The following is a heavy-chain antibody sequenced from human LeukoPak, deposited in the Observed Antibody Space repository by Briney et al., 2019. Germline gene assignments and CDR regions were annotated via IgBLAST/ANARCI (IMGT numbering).Heavy chain of an antibody. D-gene: IGHD3-9*01. CDR1: GFTFSTYG. Sequence: GGSLRLSCAASGFTFSTYGMHWVRQAPGKGLEWVAFIRYDERNKYYADSVRGRFTISRDNSKNTLFLQMNSLRPEDTAVYYCARGPDYDILADYFDYWGQGTLVTVSS. J-gene: IGHJ4*02. V-gene: IGHV3-30*02. CDR3: ARGPDYDILADYFDY. CDR2: IRYDERNK.